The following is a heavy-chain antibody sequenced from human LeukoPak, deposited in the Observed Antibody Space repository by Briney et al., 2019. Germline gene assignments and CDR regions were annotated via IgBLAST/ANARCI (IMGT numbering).Heavy chain of an antibody. CDR2: IRYDGGKK. CDR1: GFSFSTYA. CDR3: AKDGPRRDGYNDH. Sequence: GRSLRLSCAASGFSFSTYAMHWVRQAPGKGLEWVAFIRYDGGKKYYVGSVKGRFTISRDNSKNTLYLQMNSLRPEDTAVYYCAKDGPRRDGYNDHWGQGTLVTVSS. J-gene: IGHJ4*02. V-gene: IGHV3-30*02. D-gene: IGHD5-24*01.